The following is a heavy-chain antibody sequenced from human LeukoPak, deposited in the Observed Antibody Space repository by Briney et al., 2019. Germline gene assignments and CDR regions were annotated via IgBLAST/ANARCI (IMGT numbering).Heavy chain of an antibody. V-gene: IGHV4-59*01. CDR3: AKLEVGRFDP. J-gene: IGHJ5*02. D-gene: IGHD7-27*01. Sequence: PSETLSLTCTVSGGSISSYYWCWIRQPPGTGLEWIGDIYYRGSTTYNPTLKSRVSISLDTSRNQFSLNLSSVTAADTAVYYCAKLEVGRFDPWGQGTLVTVSS. CDR1: GGSISSYY. CDR2: IYYRGST.